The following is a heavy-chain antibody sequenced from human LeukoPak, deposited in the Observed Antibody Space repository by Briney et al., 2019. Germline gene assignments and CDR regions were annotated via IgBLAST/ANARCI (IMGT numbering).Heavy chain of an antibody. J-gene: IGHJ3*01. Sequence: GGSQTLSCAASGFTFLRHGMTWFRQAPGKGLEWVSGISASGGATYYADSVKGRFTISRDNSENTLYLQMNSLRAEDTAVYYCAQQWLILGAFDVWGQGTMVTVSS. CDR3: AQQWLILGAFDV. CDR1: GFTFLRHG. V-gene: IGHV3-23*01. CDR2: ISASGGAT. D-gene: IGHD6-19*01.